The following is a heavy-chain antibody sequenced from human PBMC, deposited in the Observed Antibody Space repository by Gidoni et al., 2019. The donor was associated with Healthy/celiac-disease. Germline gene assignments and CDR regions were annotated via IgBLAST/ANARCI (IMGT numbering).Heavy chain of an antibody. CDR1: GGSISSYY. J-gene: IGHJ4*02. D-gene: IGHD3-22*01. Sequence: QVQLQESGPGRAKPSATLSLTCTVPGGSISSYYWSWIRQPPGKGLEWLGYIYYSGSTNYNPSLKSRVTISVDTSKNQFSLKLSSVTAADTAVYYCAGSFIDYYDSSGREGFDYWGQGTLVTVSS. CDR2: IYYSGST. V-gene: IGHV4-59*08. CDR3: AGSFIDYYDSSGREGFDY.